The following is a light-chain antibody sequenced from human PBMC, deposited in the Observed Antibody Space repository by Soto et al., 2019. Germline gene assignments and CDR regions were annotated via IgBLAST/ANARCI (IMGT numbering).Light chain of an antibody. CDR3: QSFDSSLNGWV. V-gene: IGLV1-40*01. Sequence: QSVLTQPPSVSGAPAQRVTISCTGSGSNIGAGYDVHWYQQIPGTAPKLLIFDNNNRPSGVPDRFSGSKSATSASLAITGLQAEDEADYYCQSFDSSLNGWVFGGGTKVTVL. CDR2: DNN. J-gene: IGLJ3*02. CDR1: GSNIGAGYD.